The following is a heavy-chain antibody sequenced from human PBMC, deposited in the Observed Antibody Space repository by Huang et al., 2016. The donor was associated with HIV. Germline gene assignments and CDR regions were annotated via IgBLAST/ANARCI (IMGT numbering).Heavy chain of an antibody. V-gene: IGHV1-8*01. CDR2: LNPNSGKT. D-gene: IGHD6-19*01. CDR3: ARLTSGWYQDY. Sequence: QVQLVQSGPEVKKPGASVKVSCQTSGYIFSNYDINWVQQAPGQGLQWMGWLNPNSGKTAYGQNFQGRVTLTRSTSTGAAYMVVNSLTSQDTAVYYCARLTSGWYQDYWGQGTLVTVSS. J-gene: IGHJ4*02. CDR1: GYIFSNYD.